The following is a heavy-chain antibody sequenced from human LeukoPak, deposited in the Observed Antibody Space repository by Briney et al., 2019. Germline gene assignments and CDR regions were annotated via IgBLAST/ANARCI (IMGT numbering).Heavy chain of an antibody. J-gene: IGHJ4*02. CDR2: INPNSGGT. Sequence: ASVKVSCKASGHTFTGYYMHWVRQAPGQGLEWMGWINPNSGGTNYAQKFQGRVTMTRDTSISTAYMELSRLRSDDTAVYYCASPLRSGSYTPNFDYWGQGTLVTVSS. CDR3: ASPLRSGSYTPNFDY. V-gene: IGHV1-2*02. CDR1: GHTFTGYY. D-gene: IGHD1-26*01.